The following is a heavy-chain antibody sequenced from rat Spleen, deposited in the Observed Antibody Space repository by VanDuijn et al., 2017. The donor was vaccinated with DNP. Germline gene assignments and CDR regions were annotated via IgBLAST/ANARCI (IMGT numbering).Heavy chain of an antibody. CDR2: ISYDGGST. CDR3: TPIYNNWYFDF. V-gene: IGHV5-20*01. J-gene: IGHJ1*01. CDR1: GFTFSDYY. Sequence: EVQLAESGGGLVQPGRSLKLSCAASGFTFSDYYMAWVRQAPTKGLEWVASISYDGGSTYYRDPVKGRFTISRDNAKSSLYLQMDSLRSEDTATYYCTPIYNNWYFDFWGPGTMVTVSS. D-gene: IGHD1-10*01.